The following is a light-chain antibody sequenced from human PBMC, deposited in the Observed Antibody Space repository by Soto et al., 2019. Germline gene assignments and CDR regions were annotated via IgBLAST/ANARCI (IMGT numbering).Light chain of an antibody. CDR3: SSDAGNYNYV. J-gene: IGLJ1*01. CDR2: DVN. V-gene: IGLV2-11*01. CDR1: SSDVGGDNY. Sequence: QSALTQPRSVSGSPGQSVTISCTATSSDVGGDNYVSWYQQLPGKAPKLIIYDVNVRPSGVPGRFSVSKSGNTASLTISGLQAEDEADYYCSSDAGNYNYVFGTGTKVTVL.